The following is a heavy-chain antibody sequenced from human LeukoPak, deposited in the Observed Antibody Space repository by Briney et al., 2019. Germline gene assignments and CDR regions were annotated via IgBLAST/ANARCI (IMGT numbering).Heavy chain of an antibody. CDR2: ISAYNGNT. CDR3: ARDRGCSSTSCYLNWFDP. J-gene: IGHJ5*02. Sequence: ASVKVSCKASGYTFTSYGISWVRQAPGQGLEWMGWISAYNGNTNYAQKLQGRVTMTTDTSTSTVYMELSSLRSEDTAVYYCARDRGCSSTSCYLNWFDPWGQGTLVTVSS. V-gene: IGHV1-18*01. D-gene: IGHD2-2*01. CDR1: GYTFTSYG.